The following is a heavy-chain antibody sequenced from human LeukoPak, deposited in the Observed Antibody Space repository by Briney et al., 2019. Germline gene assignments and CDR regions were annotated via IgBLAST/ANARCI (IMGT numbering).Heavy chain of an antibody. Sequence: PSETLSLTCTVSGGSISSYYWSWIRQPPGKGLEWIGYISYSGSTNYNPSLKSRVTISVDTSKNQFSLNLRSVTAADTAVYYCARGQYYYDSSGYSIDYWGQGTLVTVSS. CDR1: GGSISSYY. V-gene: IGHV4-59*01. J-gene: IGHJ4*02. CDR2: ISYSGST. D-gene: IGHD3-22*01. CDR3: ARGQYYYDSSGYSIDY.